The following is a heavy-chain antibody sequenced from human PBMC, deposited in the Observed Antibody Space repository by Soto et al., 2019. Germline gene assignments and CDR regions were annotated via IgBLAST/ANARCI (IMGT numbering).Heavy chain of an antibody. Sequence: QVQLVESGGGVVQPGRSLRLSCAASGFTFSNYGMHWVRQAPGKGLEWVAVIWYDGSNKYYADSVKGRFTISRDNSKNTLYLHMNSLIAEDTAVYYCAREDYGDSHDYWGQGTLVTVSS. V-gene: IGHV3-33*01. D-gene: IGHD4-17*01. J-gene: IGHJ4*02. CDR1: GFTFSNYG. CDR3: AREDYGDSHDY. CDR2: IWYDGSNK.